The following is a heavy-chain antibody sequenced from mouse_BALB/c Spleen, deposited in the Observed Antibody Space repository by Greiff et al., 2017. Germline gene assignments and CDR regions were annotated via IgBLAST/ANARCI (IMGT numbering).Heavy chain of an antibody. CDR3: ARGPLHYDGSSYAAYYLDY. Sequence: EVKLMESGAGLVQPGGSLRLSCATSGFTFTDYYMSWVRQPPGKALEWLGFIRNKANGYTTEYSASVKGRFTISRDNSQSILYLQMNTLRAEDSATYYCARGPLHYDGSSYAAYYLDYWGQGTTLTVSS. CDR2: IRNKANGYTT. CDR1: GFTFTDYY. V-gene: IGHV7-3*02. D-gene: IGHD1-1*01. J-gene: IGHJ2*01.